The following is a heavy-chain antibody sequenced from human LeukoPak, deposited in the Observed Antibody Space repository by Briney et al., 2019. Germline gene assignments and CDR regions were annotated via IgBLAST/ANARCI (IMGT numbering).Heavy chain of an antibody. Sequence: GGSLRLSCAASGFTFSTSWMNWVRHAPGKAPVWVSRINGDGSITTYADSVKGRFTISRDNAKNALSLQMNSLRAEDTAVYYCRYGSSSGDYWGQGTLVTVSS. V-gene: IGHV3-74*01. CDR2: INGDGSIT. D-gene: IGHD6-6*01. CDR1: GFTFSTSW. J-gene: IGHJ4*02. CDR3: RYGSSSGDY.